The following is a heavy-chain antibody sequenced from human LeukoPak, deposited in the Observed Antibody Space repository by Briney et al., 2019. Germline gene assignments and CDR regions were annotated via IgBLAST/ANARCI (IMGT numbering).Heavy chain of an antibody. CDR2: SLYSGTT. J-gene: IGHJ4*02. Sequence: SQTLSLTCTVSGASISSGGYYWSWIRQLPGKGLEWIGCSLYSGTTHFNPSLQSRPSISVDPSKNQFSLKLSSVTAADTAVYYCARHIAHMYSSSSLSDYWGQGTLVTVSS. D-gene: IGHD6-6*01. V-gene: IGHV4-31*03. CDR1: GASISSGGYY. CDR3: ARHIAHMYSSSSLSDY.